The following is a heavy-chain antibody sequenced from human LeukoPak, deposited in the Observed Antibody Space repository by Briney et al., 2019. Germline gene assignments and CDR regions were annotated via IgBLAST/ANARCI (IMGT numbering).Heavy chain of an antibody. CDR1: GFPLSSYS. CDR3: VRVKGSYFDY. CDR2: ISSSGSAI. Sequence: SGGSLRLSCAASGFPLSSYSINWVPQAPGKGLEWVSYISSSGSAIYYVDSVKGRFTASRDNAKNSLFLQMNSPRAEATAVYYCVRVKGSYFDYWGQGALVTVSS. D-gene: IGHD2-15*01. V-gene: IGHV3-48*01. J-gene: IGHJ4*02.